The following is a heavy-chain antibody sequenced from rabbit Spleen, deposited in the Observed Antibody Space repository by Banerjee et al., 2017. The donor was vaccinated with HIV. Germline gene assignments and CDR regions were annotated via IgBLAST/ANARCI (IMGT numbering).Heavy chain of an antibody. Sequence: QEQLEESGGDLVKPGGSLKLSCTASGFTLSSYYMNWVRQAPGKGLEWIACINIVTGKSVYASWAKGRFIMSRTSSTTVTLQMTSLTVADTATYWCARAANNIGYCAGLWGQGTLVTVS. CDR2: INIVTGKS. CDR3: ARAANNIGYCAGL. CDR1: GFTLSSYYM. V-gene: IGHV1S45*01. D-gene: IGHD1-1*01. J-gene: IGHJ3*01.